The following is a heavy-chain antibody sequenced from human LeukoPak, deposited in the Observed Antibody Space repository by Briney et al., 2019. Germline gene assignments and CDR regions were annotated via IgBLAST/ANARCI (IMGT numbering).Heavy chain of an antibody. D-gene: IGHD5-24*01. V-gene: IGHV4-59*08. CDR2: VYSSGST. CDR1: GGSISSYY. J-gene: IGHJ4*02. Sequence: PSETLSLTCTVSGGSISSYYWNWIRQPSGKGLEWIGYVYSSGSTNYNPSLKSRVTISVDTSKNQFSLKLNSVTAADTAVYYCARRMSHLYNFEYWGQGTLVTVSS. CDR3: ARRMSHLYNFEY.